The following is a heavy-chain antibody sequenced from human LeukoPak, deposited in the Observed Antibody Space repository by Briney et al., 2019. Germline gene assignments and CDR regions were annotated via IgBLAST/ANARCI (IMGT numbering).Heavy chain of an antibody. CDR3: ARDYGGSSPFDY. Sequence: GGSLRLSCAASGFTFSSYSMNWVRQAPGKGLEWVSSISSSSSYKYYADSVKGRFTISRDNAKNSLYLQMNSLRAEDTAVYYCARDYGGSSPFDYWGQGTLVTVSS. D-gene: IGHD4-23*01. CDR2: ISSSSSYK. CDR1: GFTFSSYS. J-gene: IGHJ4*02. V-gene: IGHV3-21*01.